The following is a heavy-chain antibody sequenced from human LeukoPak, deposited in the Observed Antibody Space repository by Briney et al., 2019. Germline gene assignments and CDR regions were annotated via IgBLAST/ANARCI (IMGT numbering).Heavy chain of an antibody. CDR3: AREGSYYDSSHRDAFDI. J-gene: IGHJ3*02. CDR2: MNPNSGNT. CDR1: GYTFTSYD. V-gene: IGHV1-8*01. Sequence: GASVKVSCKASGYTFTSYDINWVRQATGQGLEWMGWMNPNSGNTGYAQKFQGRVTMTRNTSISTAYMELSSLRSEDTAVYYCAREGSYYDSSHRDAFDIWGQGTMVTVSS. D-gene: IGHD3-22*01.